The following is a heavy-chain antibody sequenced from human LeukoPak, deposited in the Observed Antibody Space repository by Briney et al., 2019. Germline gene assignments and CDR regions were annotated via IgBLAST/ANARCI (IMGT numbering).Heavy chain of an antibody. CDR2: IKSDGGT. D-gene: IGHD3-22*01. Sequence: GGSLRLSCAASGFTFTNYVMNWVRQAPGKGLEWVSRIKSDGGTNYADSVKGRFTISRDNAKKTVSLQMNSLRPEDTGVYYCARAPSEIGGYYPEYFRHWGQGTLVTVSS. CDR1: GFTFTNYV. V-gene: IGHV3-74*01. CDR3: ARAPSEIGGYYPEYFRH. J-gene: IGHJ1*01.